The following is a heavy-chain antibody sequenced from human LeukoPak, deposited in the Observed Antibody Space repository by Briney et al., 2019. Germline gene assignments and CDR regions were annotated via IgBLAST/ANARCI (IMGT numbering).Heavy chain of an antibody. CDR1: GFTFSSYW. CDR2: IKQDGSET. V-gene: IGHV3-7*03. Sequence: GGSLRLSCAASGFTFSSYWMSWVRQAPGKGLEWVANIKQDGSETYYVDSVKGRFTISRDNAKNSLYLQMNSLRAEDTAVYYCARDIMDEGLLSYGMDVWGKGTTVTVSS. CDR3: ARDIMDEGLLSYGMDV. D-gene: IGHD3-16*01. J-gene: IGHJ6*04.